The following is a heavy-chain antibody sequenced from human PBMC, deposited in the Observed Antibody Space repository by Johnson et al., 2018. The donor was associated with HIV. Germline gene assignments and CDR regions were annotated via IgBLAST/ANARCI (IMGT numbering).Heavy chain of an antibody. J-gene: IGHJ3*02. Sequence: VQLVESGGGFIQPGGSLRLSCAASGFTFTNHYMTWVRQAPGKGLEWVATIKQDGSEKYSVDSVKGRFTISRDNAKSSLNLQMNSRKAEDTALYYCAKDKAAGAGAFDIWGQGTMVTVSS. CDR1: GFTFTNHY. CDR2: IKQDGSEK. D-gene: IGHD6-13*01. CDR3: AKDKAAGAGAFDI. V-gene: IGHV3-7*03.